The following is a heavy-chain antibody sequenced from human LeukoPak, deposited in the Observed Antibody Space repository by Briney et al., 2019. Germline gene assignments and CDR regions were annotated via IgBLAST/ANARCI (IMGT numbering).Heavy chain of an antibody. V-gene: IGHV3-48*01. CDR1: GFTFSNYS. Sequence: GGSLRLSCAASGFTFSNYSMNWVRQAPGKGLEWGAYISSTGRTIYYADSVKGRFTISRDNAKNSLYLQMNTLRAEATAVYYCARPAVDSSDYWGQGTLVTVSS. J-gene: IGHJ4*02. CDR3: ARPAVDSSDY. D-gene: IGHD6-19*01. CDR2: ISSTGRTI.